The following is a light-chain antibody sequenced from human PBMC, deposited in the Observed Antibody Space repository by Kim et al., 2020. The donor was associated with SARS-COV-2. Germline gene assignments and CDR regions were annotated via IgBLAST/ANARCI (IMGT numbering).Light chain of an antibody. V-gene: IGLV2-11*01. Sequence: QSALTQPRSVSGSPGQSVTISCTGTSSDVGAYNYVSWYQYHPGKAPKLMIYAVSKRPSGVPDRFSGSKSGNTASLTISGLQADDEADYSCCSYAGMYTLEFGGGTQLTVL. J-gene: IGLJ2*01. CDR2: AVS. CDR1: SSDVGAYNY. CDR3: CSYAGMYTLE.